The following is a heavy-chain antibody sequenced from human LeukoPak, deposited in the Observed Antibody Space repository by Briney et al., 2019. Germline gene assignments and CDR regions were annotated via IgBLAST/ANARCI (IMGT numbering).Heavy chain of an antibody. J-gene: IGHJ4*02. CDR1: GGTFSSYA. Sequence: GASVKVSCKASGGTFSSYAISWVRQAPGQGLEWMGGIIPIFGTANYAQKFQGRVTITADESTSTAYMELRSLRSDDTAVYYCASVFDDILTGYAGPAYDYWGQGTLVTVSS. CDR2: IIPIFGTA. D-gene: IGHD3-9*01. CDR3: ASVFDDILTGYAGPAYDY. V-gene: IGHV1-69*13.